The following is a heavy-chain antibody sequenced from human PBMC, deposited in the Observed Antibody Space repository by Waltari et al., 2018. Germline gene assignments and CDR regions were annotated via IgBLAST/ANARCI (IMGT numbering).Heavy chain of an antibody. Sequence: QVQLVESGGGVVQPGRSLRLSCAASGFTFSSYGMHWVRQAPGKGLEWVAFISYYGSNKYYADSVKGRLTISRDNSKKTVYLQMNSLRAEDTAVYFCAKDKGWELLRRAFDIWGQGTMVTVSS. CDR3: AKDKGWELLRRAFDI. D-gene: IGHD1-26*01. CDR2: ISYYGSNK. V-gene: IGHV3-30*18. J-gene: IGHJ3*02. CDR1: GFTFSSYG.